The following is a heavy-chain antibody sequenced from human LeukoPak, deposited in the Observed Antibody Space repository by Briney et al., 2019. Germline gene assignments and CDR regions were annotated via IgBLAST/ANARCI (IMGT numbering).Heavy chain of an antibody. CDR2: INHSGST. CDR1: GGSFSGYY. CDR3: ARGLQRGYSYGPPFDY. V-gene: IGHV4-34*01. Sequence: SETLSLTCAVYGGSFSGYYWSWIRQPPGKGLEWIGEINHSGSTNYNPSLKSRVTISVGTSKNQFSLKLSSVTAADTAVYYCARGLQRGYSYGPPFDYWGQGTLVTVSS. J-gene: IGHJ4*02. D-gene: IGHD5-18*01.